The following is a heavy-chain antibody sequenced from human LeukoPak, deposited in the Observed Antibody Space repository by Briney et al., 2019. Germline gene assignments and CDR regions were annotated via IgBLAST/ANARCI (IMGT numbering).Heavy chain of an antibody. CDR3: AGGRNYCPDY. CDR1: GLTFSSYN. V-gene: IGHV3-48*02. CDR2: ISSSSSPI. Sequence: PGGSLRLSCAASGLTFSSYNMKWVRQAPGKGLEWVSYISSSSSPIFYADSVKGRFTISRDNAKNSLYLQMNSLRDEDTAVYYCAGGRNYCPDYWGQGTLVTVSS. D-gene: IGHD1-7*01. J-gene: IGHJ4*02.